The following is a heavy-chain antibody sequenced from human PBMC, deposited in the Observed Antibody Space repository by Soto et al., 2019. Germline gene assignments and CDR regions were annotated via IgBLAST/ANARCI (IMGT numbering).Heavy chain of an antibody. V-gene: IGHV1-18*01. J-gene: IGHJ6*03. Sequence: QVQLVQSGAEVKKPGASVKVSCKASGYTFTSYGISWVRQAPGQGLEWMGWISAYNGNTNYAQKLQGRVTMTTDTSTSTAYMELRSLRSDDTAVYYCARGNTMVRGVILNYYCYYMDVWGKGTTVTVSS. CDR2: ISAYNGNT. D-gene: IGHD3-10*01. CDR1: GYTFTSYG. CDR3: ARGNTMVRGVILNYYCYYMDV.